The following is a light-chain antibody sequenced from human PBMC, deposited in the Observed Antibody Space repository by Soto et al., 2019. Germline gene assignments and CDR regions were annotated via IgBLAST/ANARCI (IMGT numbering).Light chain of an antibody. J-gene: IGLJ2*01. CDR1: SSNIGAGYG. V-gene: IGLV1-40*01. Sequence: QSVLTQPPSVSGAPGQRVTISCTGSSSNIGAGYGVHWYQQLPGTAPKLLIYGNSNRPSGVPDRFSGSKSGTSASLAITGLQAEDEADYYCQSYDSSSRRVFGGGTKLTVL. CDR3: QSYDSSSRRV. CDR2: GNS.